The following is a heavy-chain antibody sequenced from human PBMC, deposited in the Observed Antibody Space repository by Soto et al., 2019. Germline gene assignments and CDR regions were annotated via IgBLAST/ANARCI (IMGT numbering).Heavy chain of an antibody. V-gene: IGHV3-23*01. CDR1: GCTFSSYA. CDR2: ISGSGGST. J-gene: IGHJ3*02. CDR3: ATDTAMVHDAFDI. D-gene: IGHD5-18*01. Sequence: GALRLSCEASGCTFSSYAMRWVRQAPGKGLEWVSAISGSGGSTYYADSVKGRFTISRDNSKNTLYLQMNSLRAEDTAVYYCATDTAMVHDAFDIWGQGTMVTVSS.